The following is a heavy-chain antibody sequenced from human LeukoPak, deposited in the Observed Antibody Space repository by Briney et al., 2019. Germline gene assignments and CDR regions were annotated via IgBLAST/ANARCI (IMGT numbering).Heavy chain of an antibody. V-gene: IGHV4-4*07. D-gene: IGHD1-14*01. J-gene: IGHJ4*02. CDR3: ARDARGAGEPDY. Sequence: SETLSLTCTVSGGSLTSFYWSWIRQPAGKGLEWIGRIYSSGITNYNPSLKNRVTMSVVSSNSQFSPKLTSVTAADTAVYYCARDARGAGEPDYWGQGTLVTVSS. CDR2: IYSSGIT. CDR1: GGSLTSFY.